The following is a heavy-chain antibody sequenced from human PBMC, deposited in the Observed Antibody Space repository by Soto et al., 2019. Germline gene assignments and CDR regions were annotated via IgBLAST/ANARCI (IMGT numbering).Heavy chain of an antibody. J-gene: IGHJ5*02. CDR3: ARVIVPTTVTTSNWFDP. CDR2: ITPSGGST. Sequence: ASVKVSCKTSGYTFSTYYMHWVRQAPGQGLEWMGVITPSGGSTTYAQRFQGTVTMTSDTSTSTVYMELSNLRTDDTAVYYCARVIVPTTVTTSNWFDPWGQGTLVTVSS. V-gene: IGHV1-46*01. CDR1: GYTFSTYY. D-gene: IGHD4-17*01.